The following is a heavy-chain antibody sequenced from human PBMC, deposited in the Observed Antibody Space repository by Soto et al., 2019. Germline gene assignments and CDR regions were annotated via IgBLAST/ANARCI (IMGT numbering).Heavy chain of an antibody. J-gene: IGHJ3*02. CDR3: ARQGAYGDSAGRDAFDI. Sequence: PSETLSLTCTDSGGSISSSSYYWGWIRQPPGKGLEWIGSIYYSGSTYYNPSLKSRVTISVDTSKNQFSLKLSSVTAADTAVYYCARQGAYGDSAGRDAFDIWGQGTMVTVSS. V-gene: IGHV4-39*01. CDR2: IYYSGST. CDR1: GGSISSSSYY. D-gene: IGHD4-17*01.